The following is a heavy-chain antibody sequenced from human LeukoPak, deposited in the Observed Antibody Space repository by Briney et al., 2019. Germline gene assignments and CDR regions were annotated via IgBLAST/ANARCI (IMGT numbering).Heavy chain of an antibody. CDR1: GFTFTKHW. CDR2: IKEDGSVK. D-gene: IGHD2-21*02. J-gene: IGHJ4*02. V-gene: IGHV3-7*01. Sequence: GGSLRLSCVASGFTFTKHWMSWVRQAPGRGLEWVANIKEDGSVKNYVDSVKGRFTISRDNARNSVSLQMNSLRAEDTAMYYCGRVIVGGGDDYWGQGTLVTVSS. CDR3: GRVIVGGGDDY.